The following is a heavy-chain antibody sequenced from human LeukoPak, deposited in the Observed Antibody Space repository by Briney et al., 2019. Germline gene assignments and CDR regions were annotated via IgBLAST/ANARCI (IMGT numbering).Heavy chain of an antibody. D-gene: IGHD6-13*01. J-gene: IGHJ6*03. Sequence: SETLSLTCAVYGGTFSAYYWSGIRQPPGKGLEWIGEINHSGTTNYNPSLKSRVSISIDTSKNQFSLKVRSVTAADTGVYYCASSRGYSSSLWYYYMDVWGKGTTVTVSS. CDR3: ASSRGYSSSLWYYYMDV. CDR1: GGTFSAYY. V-gene: IGHV4-34*01. CDR2: INHSGTT.